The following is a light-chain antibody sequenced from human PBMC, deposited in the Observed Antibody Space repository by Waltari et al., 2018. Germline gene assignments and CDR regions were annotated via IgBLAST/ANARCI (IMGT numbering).Light chain of an antibody. Sequence: EIVMTQSPATLSVSPGERATLSCRASQSVSSNLAWYQQKPGQAPRVLIDGASTRATGIPARFSGSGSGTKFTLTISSLQSEDFAVYYCQQYNNWPFTFGPGTKVDIK. V-gene: IGKV3-15*01. CDR1: QSVSSN. CDR2: GAS. J-gene: IGKJ3*01. CDR3: QQYNNWPFT.